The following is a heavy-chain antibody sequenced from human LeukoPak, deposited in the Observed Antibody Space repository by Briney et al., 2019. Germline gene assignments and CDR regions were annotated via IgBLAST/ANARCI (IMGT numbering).Heavy chain of an antibody. J-gene: IGHJ4*02. CDR3: ARGFRGDNFDY. CDR2: MYHSGST. CDR1: GGSISSGSYY. V-gene: IGHV4-39*07. Sequence: SQTLSLTCTVSGGSISSGSYYWGWIRQPPGKGLEWIGTMYHSGSTNYNPSLKSRVTISVDTSKNQFSLKLSSVTAADTAVYFCARGFRGDNFDYWGQGTLVTVSS. D-gene: IGHD7-27*01.